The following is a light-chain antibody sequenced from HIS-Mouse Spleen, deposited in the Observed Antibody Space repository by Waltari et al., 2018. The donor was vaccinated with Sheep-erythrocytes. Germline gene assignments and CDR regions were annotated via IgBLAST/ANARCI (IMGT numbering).Light chain of an antibody. V-gene: IGLV3-1*01. J-gene: IGLJ2*01. CDR1: KLADKY. CDR2: QDS. Sequence: SYELTQPPSVSVSPGQTASITCSGDKLADKYACWYQQKPGQSPVLVIYQDSKRPSGIPERFSGSNSGNTATLIISGTQAMDEADYYCQAWDSSTAVFGGGTKLTVL. CDR3: QAWDSSTAV.